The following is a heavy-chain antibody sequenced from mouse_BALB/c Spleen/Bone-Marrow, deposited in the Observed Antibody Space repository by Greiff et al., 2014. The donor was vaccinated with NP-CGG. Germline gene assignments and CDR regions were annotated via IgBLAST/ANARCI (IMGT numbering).Heavy chain of an antibody. J-gene: IGHJ4*01. Sequence: VQLQQSGPELVKPGASVKMSCEASGYTFTSYVMHWVKQKPGQGLEWIGYIIPSNDVTKYNGKFKGKATLTSDKSSSTAYMELSSLTSEDSAVYYCARKRGGAMDYWGPGTSVTVSS. V-gene: IGHV1-14*01. CDR3: ARKRGGAMDY. CDR2: IIPSNDVT. CDR1: GYTFTSYV.